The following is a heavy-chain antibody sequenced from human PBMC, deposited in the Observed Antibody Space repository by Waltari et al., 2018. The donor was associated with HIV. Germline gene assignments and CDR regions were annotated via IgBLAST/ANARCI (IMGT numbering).Heavy chain of an antibody. CDR1: GFVFINYD. CDR2: VSSLSDT. V-gene: IGHV3-13*01. CDR3: VRGTRPRPHTSDLHWYFDL. Sequence: QLVESGGTLIQRGGSLRLSCVASGFVFINYDMHWVRHLPGQGLEWVSGVSSLSDTCFSDSMKGRFSVSRENDKNSLYVQINNLRVDDTAFYYYVRGTRPRPHTSDLHWYFDLWRRGTLVTVSS. J-gene: IGHJ2*01. D-gene: IGHD1-1*01.